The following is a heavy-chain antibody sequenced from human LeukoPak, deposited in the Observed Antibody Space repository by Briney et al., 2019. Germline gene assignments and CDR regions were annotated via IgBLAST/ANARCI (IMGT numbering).Heavy chain of an antibody. V-gene: IGHV3-30*18. CDR1: GFTFSSYG. J-gene: IGHJ1*01. D-gene: IGHD3-22*01. CDR2: ISYDESNK. CDR3: AQGGYYDSSGLRSLYFQH. Sequence: GGSLRLSCAASGFTFSSYGMHWGRQAPGKGLEWVAVISYDESNKYYADSVKGRFTISRDNSKNTLYLQMNSLRAEDTAVYYCAQGGYYDSSGLRSLYFQHWGQGTLVTVSS.